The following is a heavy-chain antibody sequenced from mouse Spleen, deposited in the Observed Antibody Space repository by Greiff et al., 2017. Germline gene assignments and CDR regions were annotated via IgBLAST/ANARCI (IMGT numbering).Heavy chain of an antibody. V-gene: IGHV1-64*01. CDR1: GYTFPSYW. CDR3: ARGGFAY. J-gene: IGHJ3*01. CDR2: IHPNSGST. Sequence: QVPLQQPGAELVKPGASVKLSFKASGYTFPSYWMHWVKQRPGHGLEWIGMIHPNSGSTNYNEKFQSKATLTVDKSSSTAYMQLSSLTSEDSAVYYCARGGFAYWGQGTLVTVSA.